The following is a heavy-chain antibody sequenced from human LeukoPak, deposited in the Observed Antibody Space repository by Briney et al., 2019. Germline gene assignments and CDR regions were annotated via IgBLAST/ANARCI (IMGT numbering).Heavy chain of an antibody. V-gene: IGHV4-39*01. CDR2: IYDSGST. CDR3: ARGGITGTTWDYYYYGMDV. CDR1: GGSIRSSYYY. D-gene: IGHD1-7*01. J-gene: IGHJ6*02. Sequence: SETLSLTCTVSGGSIRSSYYYWGWIRQPPGKGLEWIGSIYDSGSTYYNPSLKGRVTISVDTSKNQFSLKLNSVTAADTAVYYCARGGITGTTWDYYYYGMDVWGQGTTVTVSS.